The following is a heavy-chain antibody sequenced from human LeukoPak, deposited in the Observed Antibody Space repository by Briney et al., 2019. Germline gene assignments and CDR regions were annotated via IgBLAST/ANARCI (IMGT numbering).Heavy chain of an antibody. CDR1: GYTFTSYG. V-gene: IGHV1-18*01. Sequence: ASVKVSCKASGYTFTSYGISWVRQAPGQGLEWMGWISAYNGNTNYAQYLQGRVTMTTDTSTSTAYMELRSLRSDDTAVYYCARDRGYSSGWYNWFDPWGQGTLVTVSS. J-gene: IGHJ5*02. CDR3: ARDRGYSSGWYNWFDP. D-gene: IGHD6-19*01. CDR2: ISAYNGNT.